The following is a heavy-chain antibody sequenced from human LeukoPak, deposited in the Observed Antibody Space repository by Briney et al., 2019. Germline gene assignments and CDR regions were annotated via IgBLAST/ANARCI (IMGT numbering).Heavy chain of an antibody. CDR1: GYTLTGYF. Sequence: ASVKVSCKGSGYTLTGYFMHWVRQAAGQGREWMGWINPNSGGTNYAQKVQGRVTMTRDTSISTAYMELSRLRSDDTAVYYCARGNPGSMIGDIWGQGTMVTVSS. CDR3: ARGNPGSMIGDI. V-gene: IGHV1-2*02. J-gene: IGHJ3*02. D-gene: IGHD3-10*02. CDR2: INPNSGGT.